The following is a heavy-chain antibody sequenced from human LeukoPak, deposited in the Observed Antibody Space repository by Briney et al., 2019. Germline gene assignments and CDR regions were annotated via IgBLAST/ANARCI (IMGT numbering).Heavy chain of an antibody. Sequence: GGSLRLSCAASGFTFSSYAMSWVRQAPGRGLEWVSAISGSGGSTYYADSVKGRFTISRDNSKNTLYLQMNSLRAEDTAVYYCAKVWWYSTIYLWYWGQGTLVTVSS. CDR3: AKVWWYSTIYLWY. CDR1: GFTFSSYA. J-gene: IGHJ4*02. V-gene: IGHV3-23*01. CDR2: ISGSGGST. D-gene: IGHD2-15*01.